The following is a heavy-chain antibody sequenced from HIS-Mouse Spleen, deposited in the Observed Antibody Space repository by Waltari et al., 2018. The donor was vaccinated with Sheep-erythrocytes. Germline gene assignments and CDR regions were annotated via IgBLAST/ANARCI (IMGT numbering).Heavy chain of an antibody. Sequence: QVTLKESGPVLVKPTETLTLTCTVSGFSLSNARMGVSWIRQPPGKALEWLAHIFSNYEKSYSTSLKSRLTSSKETSKSQVVLTMTNMDPVDTATYYCARITSYYDFWSTYNKDYFDYWGQGTLVTVSS. CDR2: IFSNYEK. D-gene: IGHD3-3*01. V-gene: IGHV2-26*01. CDR1: GFSLSNARMG. J-gene: IGHJ4*02. CDR3: ARITSYYDFWSTYNKDYFDY.